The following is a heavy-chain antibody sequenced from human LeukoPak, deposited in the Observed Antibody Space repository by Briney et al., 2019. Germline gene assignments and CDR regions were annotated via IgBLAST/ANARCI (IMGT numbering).Heavy chain of an antibody. CDR1: GYTLTGYY. Sequence: ASVKVSCKASGYTLTGYYMHWVRQAPGQGLEWMGWINPNSGGTNYAQKFQGRVTMTRDTSISTAYMELSRLRSDDTAVYYCATSSSSPLDYYYGMDVWGQGTTVTVSS. V-gene: IGHV1-2*02. CDR3: ATSSSSPLDYYYGMDV. CDR2: INPNSGGT. D-gene: IGHD6-6*01. J-gene: IGHJ6*02.